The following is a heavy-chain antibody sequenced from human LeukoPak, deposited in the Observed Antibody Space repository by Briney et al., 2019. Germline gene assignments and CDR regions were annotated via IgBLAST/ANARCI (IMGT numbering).Heavy chain of an antibody. Sequence: ASVKVSCKASGYTFTGYYMHWVRQAPGQVLDWMGWINPNSGGTNYAQKFQGRATMTRDTSISTAYMELSRLRSDDTAVFYCARELSSSPRAFDYWGQGTLVTVSS. CDR1: GYTFTGYY. D-gene: IGHD6-6*01. CDR3: ARELSSSPRAFDY. CDR2: INPNSGGT. J-gene: IGHJ4*02. V-gene: IGHV1-2*02.